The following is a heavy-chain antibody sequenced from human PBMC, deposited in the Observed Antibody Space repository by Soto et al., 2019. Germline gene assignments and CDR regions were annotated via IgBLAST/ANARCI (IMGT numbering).Heavy chain of an antibody. CDR1: GYTFTSYG. CDR3: ARDRAALSTVTPPRVWFDP. V-gene: IGHV1-18*01. D-gene: IGHD4-17*01. CDR2: ISAYNGNT. Sequence: QVQLVQSGAEVKKPGASVKVSCKASGYTFTSYGISWVRQAPGQGLEWMGWISAYNGNTNYAQKLQGRVTMTTDTHMRTSYVALRSLRSGDTAVYYCARDRAALSTVTPPRVWFDPWGQGTLVTVSS. J-gene: IGHJ5*02.